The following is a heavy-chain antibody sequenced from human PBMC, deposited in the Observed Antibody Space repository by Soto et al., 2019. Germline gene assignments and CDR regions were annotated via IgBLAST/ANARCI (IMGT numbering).Heavy chain of an antibody. J-gene: IGHJ6*02. CDR2: ISAYNGNT. Sequence: ASVKVSCKASGYTFTSYGISWVRQAPGQGLEWMGWISAYNGNTNYAQKLQGRVTMTTDTSTSTAYMELRSLRSDDTAVCYCASAASILTGYYGMDVWGQGTTVTVSS. D-gene: IGHD3-9*01. V-gene: IGHV1-18*01. CDR3: ASAASILTGYYGMDV. CDR1: GYTFTSYG.